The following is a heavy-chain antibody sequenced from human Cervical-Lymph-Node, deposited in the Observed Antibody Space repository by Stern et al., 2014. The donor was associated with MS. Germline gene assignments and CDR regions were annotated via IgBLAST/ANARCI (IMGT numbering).Heavy chain of an antibody. CDR2: ISWNSGSI. CDR3: AKDMGYSYGYNYGMDV. V-gene: IGHV3-9*01. CDR1: GFTFDDYA. D-gene: IGHD5-18*01. J-gene: IGHJ6*02. Sequence: EVHLVESGGGLVQPGRSLRLSCAASGFTFDDYAMHWVRQAPGKGLEWVSGISWNSGSIGYADSVKGRFTISRDNAKNSLYLQMNSLRAEDTALYYCAKDMGYSYGYNYGMDVWGQGTTVTVSS.